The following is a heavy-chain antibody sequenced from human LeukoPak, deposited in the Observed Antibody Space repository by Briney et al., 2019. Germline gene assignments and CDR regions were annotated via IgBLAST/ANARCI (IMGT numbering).Heavy chain of an antibody. J-gene: IGHJ4*02. Sequence: GGSLRLSCAASGFSLSGYWMSWVRQAPGKGLEWVANIKQDGSEKYYVDSVKGRFTISRDNAKNSVNLQMNSLRAEDTAVYYCARAAPTRTLIGSGADYWGQGIQVTVSS. CDR2: IKQDGSEK. CDR1: GFSLSGYW. CDR3: ARAAPTRTLIGSGADY. D-gene: IGHD3-22*01. V-gene: IGHV3-7*01.